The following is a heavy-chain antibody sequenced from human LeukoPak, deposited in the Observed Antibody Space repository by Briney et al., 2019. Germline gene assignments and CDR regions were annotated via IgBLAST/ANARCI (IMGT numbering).Heavy chain of an antibody. Sequence: GGSLRLSCAASGFTFSSYSMNWVRQAPGKGLEWVSYISSSSSTIYYADSVKGRFTISRDNAKNSLYLQMNSLRGDDTAVYYCARGGGGTYWDYWGQGTLVTVSS. V-gene: IGHV3-48*01. CDR2: ISSSSSTI. CDR1: GFTFSSYS. J-gene: IGHJ4*02. D-gene: IGHD2-15*01. CDR3: ARGGGGTYWDY.